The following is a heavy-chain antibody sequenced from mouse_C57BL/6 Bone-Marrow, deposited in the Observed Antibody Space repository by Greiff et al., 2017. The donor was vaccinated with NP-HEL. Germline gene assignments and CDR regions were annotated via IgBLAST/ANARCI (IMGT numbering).Heavy chain of an antibody. J-gene: IGHJ4*01. CDR3: ARRDYYGTPYAMDY. V-gene: IGHV5-6*01. D-gene: IGHD1-1*01. CDR2: ISSGGSYT. Sequence: DVQLQESGGDLVKPGGSLKLSCAASGFTFSSYGMSWVRQTPDKRLEWVATISSGGSYTYYPDSVKGRFTISRDNAKNTLYLQMSSLKSEDTAMYYCARRDYYGTPYAMDYWGQGTSVTVSS. CDR1: GFTFSSYG.